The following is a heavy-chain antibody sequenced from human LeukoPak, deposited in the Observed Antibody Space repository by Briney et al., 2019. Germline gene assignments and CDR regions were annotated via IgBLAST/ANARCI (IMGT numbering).Heavy chain of an antibody. CDR1: GFTFSSYW. J-gene: IGHJ4*02. D-gene: IGHD3-22*01. V-gene: IGHV3-74*01. CDR3: ARHVVAVGFDY. Sequence: GGSLRLSCAASGFTFSSYWMHWVRQAPGKGLVWVSRINSDGSSTSYADSVKGRFTISRDNAKNTLYLQMNSLRAEDTAVYYCARHVVAVGFDYWGQGTLVTVSS. CDR2: INSDGSST.